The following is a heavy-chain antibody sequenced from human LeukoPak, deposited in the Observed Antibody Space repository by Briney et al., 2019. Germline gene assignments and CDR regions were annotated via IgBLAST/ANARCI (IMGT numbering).Heavy chain of an antibody. CDR3: ARDHRYAFDN. CDR1: GFNLIDYR. D-gene: IGHD5-12*01. V-gene: IGHV3-48*01. Sequence: GGSLRPSCAASGFNLIDYRMNWVRQAPGKVLEWISYIGIRSGNTKYADSVKGRFTISRDKARNSLYLQMNSLRVEDTAMYYCARDHRYAFDNWGHGTLVTVSS. CDR2: IGIRSGNT. J-gene: IGHJ4*01.